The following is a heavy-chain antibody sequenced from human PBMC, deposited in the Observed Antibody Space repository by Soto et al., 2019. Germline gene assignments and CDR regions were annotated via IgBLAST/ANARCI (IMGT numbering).Heavy chain of an antibody. CDR1: GGSVSSGSYY. V-gene: IGHV4-61*01. J-gene: IGHJ3*02. CDR2: IYYSGST. CDR3: AIEPRLYGDYAGDDFDI. Sequence: QVQLQESGPGLVKPSETLSLTCTVSGGSVSSGSYYWSWIRQPPGKGLAWIGYIYYSGSTNYNPSLKNRVTISVDTSKNQFSLTLSSVTAADTDVYYCAIEPRLYGDYAGDDFDIWGQGRMVTFSS. D-gene: IGHD4-17*01.